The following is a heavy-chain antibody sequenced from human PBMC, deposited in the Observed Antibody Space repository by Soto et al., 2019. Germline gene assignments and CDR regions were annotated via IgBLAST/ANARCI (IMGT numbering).Heavy chain of an antibody. CDR2: IYSGGST. D-gene: IGHD2-15*01. CDR3: ATAKLLLPWLFDY. V-gene: IGHV3-66*01. J-gene: IGHJ4*02. CDR1: VFTVSSNY. Sequence: EVQLVEAGGGLVQPGGSLRLSCAASVFTVSSNYMSWVRQAPGKGLEWVSVIYSGGSTYYADSVKGRFIISRDDSKNKLFLQMNSLRAEDTTVDYCATAKLLLPWLFDYWGQGTLVTVSS.